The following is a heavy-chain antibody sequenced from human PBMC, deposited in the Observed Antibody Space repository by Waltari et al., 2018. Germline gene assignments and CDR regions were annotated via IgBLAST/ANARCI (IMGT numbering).Heavy chain of an antibody. J-gene: IGHJ3*02. CDR3: ARDFHRGVVINDAFDI. Sequence: QVQLVESGGGVVQPGRSLRLSCAASGFNFSNYGMHWVGQAPGKGLEWVAVIWNDGSSEYYADSVKGRFTISRDNSKNRLYLQMNSLRAEDTAVYYCARDFHRGVVINDAFDIWGQGTMVTVSS. D-gene: IGHD3-3*01. CDR2: IWNDGSSE. CDR1: GFNFSNYG. V-gene: IGHV3-33*01.